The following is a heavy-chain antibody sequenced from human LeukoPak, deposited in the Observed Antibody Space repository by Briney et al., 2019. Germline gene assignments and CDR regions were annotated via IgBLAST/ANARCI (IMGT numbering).Heavy chain of an antibody. CDR1: GGSISSYY. D-gene: IGHD6-13*01. CDR3: ASGPRIAAAGVTFDY. CDR2: IYTSGST. V-gene: IGHV4-4*07. Sequence: SETLSLTCTVSGGSISSYYWSWIRQPAGKGLEWIGRIYTSGSTNYNPSLKSRVTMSVDTSKNQFSLKLSSVTAADTAVYYCASGPRIAAAGVTFDYWGQGTLVTVSS. J-gene: IGHJ4*02.